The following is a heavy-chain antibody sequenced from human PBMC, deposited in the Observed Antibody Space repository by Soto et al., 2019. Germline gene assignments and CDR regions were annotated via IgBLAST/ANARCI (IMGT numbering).Heavy chain of an antibody. Sequence: GGSLRLSCVASGFNFSYNAMSWVRQAPGKGLQWVSTISGSGEKTHYADSVKGRFTISRDNSKNTLYLQMNSLRAEGTAVYYCAKGQSITMIVVVRDYYFDYWGQGTLVTVSS. CDR1: GFNFSYNA. V-gene: IGHV3-23*01. CDR3: AKGQSITMIVVVRDYYFDY. J-gene: IGHJ4*02. D-gene: IGHD3-22*01. CDR2: ISGSGEKT.